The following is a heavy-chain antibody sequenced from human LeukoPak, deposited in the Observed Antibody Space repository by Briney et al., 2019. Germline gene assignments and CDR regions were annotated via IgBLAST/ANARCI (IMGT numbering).Heavy chain of an antibody. V-gene: IGHV1-8*01. J-gene: IGHJ3*02. Sequence: ASVKVSCKASGYTFTSYDINWVRQATGQGLEWMGWMNPNSGNTGYAQKFQGRVTMTRNTSISTAYMELSSLRSEDTAVYYCARQLAGYYYDSSGPDAFDIWGQGTMVTVSS. CDR1: GYTFTSYD. CDR3: ARQLAGYYYDSSGPDAFDI. D-gene: IGHD3-22*01. CDR2: MNPNSGNT.